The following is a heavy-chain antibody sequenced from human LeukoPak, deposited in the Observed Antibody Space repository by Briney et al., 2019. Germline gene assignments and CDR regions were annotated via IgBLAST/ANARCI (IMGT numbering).Heavy chain of an antibody. CDR2: IHNSGTT. Sequence: PSETLSLTCAVSGGPFSGYFWSWIRQSSGKGLEWIGEIHNSGTTNYNRSLNSRVTISEDTSKNQFYLNLSSVTAADTAVYYCARRYYYNLGSFPFDFWGQGTLVTVSS. CDR3: ARRYYYNLGSFPFDF. CDR1: GGPFSGYF. J-gene: IGHJ4*02. D-gene: IGHD3-10*01. V-gene: IGHV4-34*01.